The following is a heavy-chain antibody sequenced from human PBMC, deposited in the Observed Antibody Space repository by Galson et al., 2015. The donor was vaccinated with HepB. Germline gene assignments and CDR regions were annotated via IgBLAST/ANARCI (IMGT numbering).Heavy chain of an antibody. CDR3: ARSHSIQLAGKGDY. Sequence: SVKVSCKASGYTFTSYGINWVRQAPGQGLEWMAWISAYNGNTEYAQKFQGRVTLTTDTSTSTAYMELRGLRSDDTAVYFCARSHSIQLAGKGDYWGQGTLVTVSS. CDR1: GYTFTSYG. V-gene: IGHV1-18*01. CDR2: ISAYNGNT. D-gene: IGHD6-19*01. J-gene: IGHJ4*02.